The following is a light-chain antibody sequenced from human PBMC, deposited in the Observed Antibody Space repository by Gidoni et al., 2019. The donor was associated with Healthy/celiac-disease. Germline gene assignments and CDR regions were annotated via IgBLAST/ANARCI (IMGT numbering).Light chain of an antibody. CDR3: QQYNSYRLT. CDR2: DAS. CDR1: QSISSW. V-gene: IGKV1-5*01. Sequence: DIQMTQSPSTLSASVGDRVTITCRASQSISSWLAWYQQKPGKAPKLLIYDASSLESGVTSRFSGSGSGTEFTLTISSLQPDDFATYYCQQYNSYRLTFGQGTKVEIK. J-gene: IGKJ1*01.